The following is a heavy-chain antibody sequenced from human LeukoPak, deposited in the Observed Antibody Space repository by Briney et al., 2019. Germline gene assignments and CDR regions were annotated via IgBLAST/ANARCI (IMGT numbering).Heavy chain of an antibody. D-gene: IGHD1-7*01. V-gene: IGHV3-21*01. J-gene: IGHJ4*02. CDR1: GFTFSSYS. CDR3: AKGPQTTFYFDY. Sequence: GGSLRLSCAASGFTFSSYSMNWVRQAPGKGLEWVSSISSSSSYIYYADSVKGRFTISRDNAKNSLYLQMNSLRAEDTAAYYCAKGPQTTFYFDYWGQGTLVTVSS. CDR2: ISSSSSYI.